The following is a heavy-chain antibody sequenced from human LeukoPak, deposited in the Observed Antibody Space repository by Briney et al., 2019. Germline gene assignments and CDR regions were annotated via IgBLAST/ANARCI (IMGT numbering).Heavy chain of an antibody. J-gene: IGHJ4*02. V-gene: IGHV1-18*01. D-gene: IGHD6-19*01. CDR1: GYTFTSYG. CDR2: ISAYNGNT. CDR3: VRDATSGWYSRYYFDY. Sequence: GASVKVSCKASGYTFTSYGISWVRPAPGQGREWMGWISAYNGNTNYAQKLQGRVTMTTDTSTSTAYMELRSLRSDDTAVYYCVRDATSGWYSRYYFDYWGQGTLVTVSS.